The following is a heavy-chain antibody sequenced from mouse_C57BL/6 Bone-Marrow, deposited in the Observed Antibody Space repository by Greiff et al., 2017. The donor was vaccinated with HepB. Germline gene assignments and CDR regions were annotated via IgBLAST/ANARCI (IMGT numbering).Heavy chain of an antibody. CDR2: IDPSDSYT. CDR3: ARFYGSSYYAMDY. D-gene: IGHD1-1*01. V-gene: IGHV1-50*01. Sequence: QVHVKQPGAELVKPGASVKLSCKASGYTFTSYWMQWVKQRPGQGLEWIGEIDPSDSYTTYNQKFKGKATLTVDTSSSTAYMQLSSLTSEDSAVYYCARFYGSSYYAMDYWGQGTSVTVSS. CDR1: GYTFTSYW. J-gene: IGHJ4*01.